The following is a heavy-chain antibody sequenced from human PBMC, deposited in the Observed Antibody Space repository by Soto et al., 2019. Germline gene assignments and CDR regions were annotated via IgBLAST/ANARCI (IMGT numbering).Heavy chain of an antibody. D-gene: IGHD3-3*01. CDR3: ASFFGVVPYYYYGMDV. V-gene: IGHV1-69*13. CDR1: GGTFSSYA. J-gene: IGHJ6*02. CDR2: IIPIFGTA. Sequence: SVKVSCKASGGTFSSYAISWVRQAPGQGLEWMGGIIPIFGTANYAQKFQGRVTITADESTSTAYMELSSLRSEDTAAYYCASFFGVVPYYYYGMDVWGQGTTVTVSS.